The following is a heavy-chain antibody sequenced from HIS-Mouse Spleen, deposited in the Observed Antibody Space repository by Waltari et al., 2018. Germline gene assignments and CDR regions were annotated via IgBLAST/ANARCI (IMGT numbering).Heavy chain of an antibody. D-gene: IGHD3-3*01. Sequence: QVQLVQSGAEVKKPGASGKVSCKASGYTFTSSEINWVRQAPGQGLEWMGWMNPNSGNTGYAQKFQGRVTMTRNTSISTAYMELSSLRSEDTAVYYCARADYDFWSGYYAFDIWGQGTMVTVSS. V-gene: IGHV1-8*01. J-gene: IGHJ3*02. CDR1: GYTFTSSE. CDR2: MNPNSGNT. CDR3: ARADYDFWSGYYAFDI.